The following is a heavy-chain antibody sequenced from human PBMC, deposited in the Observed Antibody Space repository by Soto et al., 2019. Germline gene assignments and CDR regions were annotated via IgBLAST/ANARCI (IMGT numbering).Heavy chain of an antibody. J-gene: IGHJ3*02. CDR2: IKQDGSEK. V-gene: IGHV3-7*01. CDR1: GFTFSSYW. CDR3: ARTYSSSSGDAFDI. D-gene: IGHD6-6*01. Sequence: GGSLRLSCAASGFTFSSYWMSWVRQAPGKGLEWVANIKQDGSEKYYVDSVKGRFTISRDNSKNSLYLQMNSLRAEDTAVYYCARTYSSSSGDAFDIWVQGTMVTVSS.